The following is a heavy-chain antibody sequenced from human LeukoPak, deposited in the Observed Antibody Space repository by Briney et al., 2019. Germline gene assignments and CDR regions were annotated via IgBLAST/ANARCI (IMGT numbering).Heavy chain of an antibody. J-gene: IGHJ4*02. CDR1: GFTFSTYS. V-gene: IGHV3-21*04. Sequence: GGSLRLSCAASGFTFSTYSMNWVRQAPGKGLEWVSFISTSSNYIYHADSVKGRFTTSRDNAKNSLYLQMNSLKTEDTAVYYCTSGGYSYGSLNFWGQGTLVTVSS. CDR2: ISTSSNYI. CDR3: TSGGYSYGSLNF. D-gene: IGHD5-18*01.